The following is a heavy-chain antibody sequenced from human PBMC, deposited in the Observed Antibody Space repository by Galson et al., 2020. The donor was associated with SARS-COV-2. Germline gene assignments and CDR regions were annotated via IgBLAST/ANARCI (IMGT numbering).Heavy chain of an antibody. Sequence: LKISCAASGFTFRNSGMHWVRQAPGKGLEWVAVIWSDGSKKFYADSVRGRFVISRDNSRKTLYLEMNSLRADDTALYYCAKDPDGYNEYYFDYWGQGILVTVAS. D-gene: IGHD5-18*01. CDR3: AKDPDGYNEYYFDY. CDR1: GFTFRNSG. CDR2: IWSDGSKK. J-gene: IGHJ4*02. V-gene: IGHV3-33*06.